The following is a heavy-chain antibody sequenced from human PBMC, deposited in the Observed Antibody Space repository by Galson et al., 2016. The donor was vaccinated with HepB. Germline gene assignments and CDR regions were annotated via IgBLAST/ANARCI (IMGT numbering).Heavy chain of an antibody. V-gene: IGHV3-7*01. CDR3: ARIFTGSYELYYFDY. D-gene: IGHD1-26*01. J-gene: IGHJ4*02. Sequence: SLRLSCAASGFTFSSYSMSWVRQAPGKGLEWVANIKQYGSEIQHLDSVKGRFTISRDNAKNSLYLQMNSLRAEDTAVYYCARIFTGSYELYYFDYWGQGALVTVSS. CDR2: IKQYGSEI. CDR1: GFTFSSYS.